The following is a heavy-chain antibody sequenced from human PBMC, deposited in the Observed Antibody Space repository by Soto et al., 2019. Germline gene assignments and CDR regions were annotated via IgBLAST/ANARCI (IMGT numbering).Heavy chain of an antibody. CDR1: GYIFTSYG. CDR3: ARDPGYSTTWHQAFDI. Sequence: QVQLVQSGAEVKKPGASVKVSCKASGYIFTSYGISWVRQAPGQGPEWMGRISTYNGNTNYVEKLQGRVTMTTDTSTNTASMELRSLRYDDTAVYYCARDPGYSTTWHQAFDIWGQGTMVTVSS. CDR2: ISTYNGNT. J-gene: IGHJ3*02. D-gene: IGHD6-13*01. V-gene: IGHV1-18*01.